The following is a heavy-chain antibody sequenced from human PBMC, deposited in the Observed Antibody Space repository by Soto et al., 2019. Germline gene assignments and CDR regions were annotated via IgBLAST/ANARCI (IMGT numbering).Heavy chain of an antibody. D-gene: IGHD3-10*01. CDR2: IIPVFDAT. CDR3: AGDPAYHHEIESCYRQNWFDP. CDR1: GGTFTSYA. J-gene: IGHJ5*02. Sequence: QVQLVQSGAEVKKPGSSVTVSCKASGGTFTSYAISWVRQAPGQGLEWMGGIIPVFDATTYAQRFQGRVTITADKSTSTVNRDLRSLRSEDTAVYYCAGDPAYHHEIESCYRQNWFDPWGQGTLVNVSS. V-gene: IGHV1-69*06.